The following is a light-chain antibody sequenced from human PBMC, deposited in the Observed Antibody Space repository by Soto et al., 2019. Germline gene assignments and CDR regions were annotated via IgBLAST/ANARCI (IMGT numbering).Light chain of an antibody. CDR2: GTS. CDR1: QTISRNY. Sequence: VVMTQSPATLSVSPGERVTLPCRASQTISRNYLAWYQQKPGLAPRLLIYGTSSRATGIPDRFSGSGSGTDFTLTISRLEPEDFAVYYCQQYGTSPTMTFGQGTRLEIK. J-gene: IGKJ5*01. CDR3: QQYGTSPTMT. V-gene: IGKV3-20*01.